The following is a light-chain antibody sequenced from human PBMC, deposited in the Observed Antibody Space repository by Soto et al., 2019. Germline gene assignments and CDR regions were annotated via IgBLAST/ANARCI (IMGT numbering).Light chain of an antibody. J-gene: IGLJ3*02. V-gene: IGLV2-14*01. Sequence: QSARTQPASMSGSPGQSITISCTGSSSDVGGYNYVSWYQHHPGKGPKLIIYEVTNRPSGVSNRFSGSKSGNTASLTISGLQAEDEADYYCTSYTSSSTLWIFGGGTKVTVL. CDR3: TSYTSSSTLWI. CDR1: SSDVGGYNY. CDR2: EVT.